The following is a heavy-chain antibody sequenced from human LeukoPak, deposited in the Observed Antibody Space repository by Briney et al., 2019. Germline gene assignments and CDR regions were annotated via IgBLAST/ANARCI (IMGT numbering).Heavy chain of an antibody. CDR1: GYSFNTYW. V-gene: IGHV5-51*01. J-gene: IGHJ3*02. Sequence: GESLKISCKGSGYSFNTYWIAWVRQMPGKGLEWMGIIYPSDSDTRYSPSFQGQVTISADKSISTAYLQWSSLKASDTAMYYCASTSYAFDIWGQGTMVTVSS. CDR3: ASTSYAFDI. CDR2: IYPSDSDT. D-gene: IGHD2-2*01.